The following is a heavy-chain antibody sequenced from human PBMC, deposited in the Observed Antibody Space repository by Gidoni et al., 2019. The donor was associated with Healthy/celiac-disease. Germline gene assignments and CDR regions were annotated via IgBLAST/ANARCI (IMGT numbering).Heavy chain of an antibody. Sequence: QVQLQESGPGLVKPSETLSLTCTVSGGSTSSYYWSWIRQPPGKGLEWIGYIKDSGSTNYNPSLKSRVTISVDTSKNQISLKLSSVTAADTAVYYCARDREQHLVRGWFDPWGQGTLVIVSS. V-gene: IGHV4-59*01. CDR2: IKDSGST. CDR1: GGSTSSYY. D-gene: IGHD6-13*01. J-gene: IGHJ5*02. CDR3: ARDREQHLVRGWFDP.